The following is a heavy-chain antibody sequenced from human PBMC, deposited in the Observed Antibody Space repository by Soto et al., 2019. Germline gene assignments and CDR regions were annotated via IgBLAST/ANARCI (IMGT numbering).Heavy chain of an antibody. CDR2: INSGDSTI. D-gene: IGHD6-6*01. V-gene: IGHV3-11*01. CDR3: ARGRSSSVFFDY. Sequence: QVQLVESGGGLVKPGGSLRLSCAASGFTFSDYYMSWIRQAPGKGLEWVSYINSGDSTIYYADSVKGRFTISRDNAKNAQYLQMNSLRAEDTAVYYCARGRSSSVFFDYWGQGTLVTVSS. J-gene: IGHJ4*02. CDR1: GFTFSDYY.